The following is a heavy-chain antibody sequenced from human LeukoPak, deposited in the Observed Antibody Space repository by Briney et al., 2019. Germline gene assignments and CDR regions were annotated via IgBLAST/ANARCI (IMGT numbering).Heavy chain of an antibody. J-gene: IGHJ4*02. CDR1: GDSVSSDSAA. Sequence: KSGPTLVNPSQTLSLTCAISGDSVSSDSAAWNWIRQSPSRGLEWLGRTYYRSRWYNDYAVSVKSRITINPDTSKNQFSLQLNSVTPEDTAVYYCARDVGYSYGHDYWGQGALVTVSS. CDR2: TYYRSRWYN. D-gene: IGHD5-18*01. V-gene: IGHV6-1*01. CDR3: ARDVGYSYGHDY.